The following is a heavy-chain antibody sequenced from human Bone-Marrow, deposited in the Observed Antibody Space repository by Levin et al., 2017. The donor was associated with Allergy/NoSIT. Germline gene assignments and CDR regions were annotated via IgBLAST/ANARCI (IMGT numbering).Heavy chain of an antibody. CDR2: IYYSGST. D-gene: IGHD6-13*01. J-gene: IGHJ4*02. CDR3: ARVVGQQLPFDY. V-gene: IGHV4-61*01. Sequence: SQTLSLTCTVSGGSVSSGSYYWSWIRQPPGKGLEWIGYIYYSGSTNYNPSLKSRVTISVDTSKNQFSLKLSSVTAADTAVYYCARVVGQQLPFDYWGQGTLVTVSS. CDR1: GGSVSSGSYY.